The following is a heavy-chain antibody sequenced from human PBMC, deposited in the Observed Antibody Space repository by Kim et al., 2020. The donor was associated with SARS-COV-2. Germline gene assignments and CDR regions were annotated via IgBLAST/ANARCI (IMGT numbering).Heavy chain of an antibody. CDR1: GFTFSSYA. V-gene: IGHV3-23*01. CDR2: ISGSGGST. J-gene: IGHJ4*02. CDR3: AKVPQYSSSWYGYYFDY. Sequence: GGSLRLSCAASGFTFSSYAMSWVRQAPGKGLEWVSAISGSGGSTYYADSVKGRFTISRDNSKNTLYLQMNSLRAEDTAVYYCAKVPQYSSSWYGYYFDYWGQGTLVTVSS. D-gene: IGHD6-13*01.